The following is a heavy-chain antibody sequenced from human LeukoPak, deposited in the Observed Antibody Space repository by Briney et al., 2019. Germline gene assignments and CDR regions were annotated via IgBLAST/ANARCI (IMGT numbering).Heavy chain of an antibody. CDR2: INHSGST. CDR3: ARRGGGDGYKTTLLDY. D-gene: IGHD5-24*01. J-gene: IGHJ4*02. Sequence: YPSETLSLTCAVYGGSFSGYYWSWIRQPPGKGLEWIGEINHSGSTNYNPSLKSRVTISVDTSKNQFSLKLSSVTAADTAVYYCARRGGGDGYKTTLLDYWGQGTLVTVSS. CDR1: GGSFSGYY. V-gene: IGHV4-34*01.